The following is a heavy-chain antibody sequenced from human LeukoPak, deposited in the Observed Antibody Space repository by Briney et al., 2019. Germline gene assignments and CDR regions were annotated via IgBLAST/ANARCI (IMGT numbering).Heavy chain of an antibody. D-gene: IGHD6-19*01. J-gene: IGHJ4*02. CDR3: ARGLSTAVAGFDY. CDR1: GFTLRSYK. CDR2: ISSSGSTR. V-gene: IGHV3-48*03. Sequence: PGGSLRLSCAASGFTLRSYKMNWVRQAPGKGLEWVSYISSSGSTRYYADSVKGRFTVSRDNDKNSLYLQMNSLRGEDTAVYYCARGLSTAVAGFDYWGQGSLVTVSS.